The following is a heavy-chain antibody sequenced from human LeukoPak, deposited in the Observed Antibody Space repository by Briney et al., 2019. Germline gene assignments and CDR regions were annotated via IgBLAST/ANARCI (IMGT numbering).Heavy chain of an antibody. CDR1: GFTFSSYG. CDR2: ISGSGGST. Sequence: GRSLRLSCAASGFTFSSYGMHWVRQAPGKGLEWVSAISGSGGSTYYADSVKGRFTISRDNSKNTLYLQMNSLRAEDTAEYYCAKDQYDSSIFDYWGQGTLVTVSS. CDR3: AKDQYDSSIFDY. D-gene: IGHD3-22*01. J-gene: IGHJ4*02. V-gene: IGHV3-23*01.